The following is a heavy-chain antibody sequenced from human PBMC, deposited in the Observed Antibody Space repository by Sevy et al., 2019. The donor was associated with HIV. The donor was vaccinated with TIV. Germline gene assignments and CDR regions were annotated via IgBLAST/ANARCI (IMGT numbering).Heavy chain of an antibody. CDR2: ISYAGSSK. V-gene: IGHV3-30*18. CDR1: GFNFSIYA. J-gene: IGHJ3*02. Sequence: GGSLRLSCAASGFNFSIYAMHWVRQAPGKGLEWVAVISYAGSSKYYGDSVKGRFTISRDNSKNTLFLQIDSLRAEDTAVYYCAKESGSYYDFWSGHDAFDIWGQGTMVTVSS. D-gene: IGHD3-3*01. CDR3: AKESGSYYDFWSGHDAFDI.